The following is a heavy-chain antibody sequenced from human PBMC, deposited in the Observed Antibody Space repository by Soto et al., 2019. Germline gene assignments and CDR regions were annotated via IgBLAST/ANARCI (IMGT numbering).Heavy chain of an antibody. CDR1: GGSFSGYY. CDR3: ARALVVVPAAMIYSYGYVFDY. D-gene: IGHD2-2*01. CDR2: INHSGST. Sequence: SETLSLTCAVYGGSFSGYYWSWIRQPPGKGLEWIGEINHSGSTNYNPSLKSRVTISVDTSKNQFSLKLSSVTAADTAVYYCARALVVVPAAMIYSYGYVFDYWRQGTLVTVSS. V-gene: IGHV4-34*01. J-gene: IGHJ4*02.